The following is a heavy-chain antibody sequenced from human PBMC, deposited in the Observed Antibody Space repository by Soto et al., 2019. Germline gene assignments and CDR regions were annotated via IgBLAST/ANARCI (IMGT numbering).Heavy chain of an antibody. CDR2: INEDGSDK. J-gene: IGHJ6*02. Sequence: EVHLVESGGGLVQPGGSLRLSCAASGFTFSNYWMTWVRQAPGKGLEWVANINEDGSDKYYVDSVKGRFTISRDNAKNSRYLQMNSLRAEDTAVYFCTRDMNAWGQGTTVTVSS. CDR3: TRDMNA. V-gene: IGHV3-7*01. CDR1: GFTFSNYW.